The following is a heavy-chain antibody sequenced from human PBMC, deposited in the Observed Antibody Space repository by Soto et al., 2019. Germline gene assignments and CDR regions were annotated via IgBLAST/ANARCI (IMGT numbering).Heavy chain of an antibody. CDR2: INPNSGGT. D-gene: IGHD6-13*01. CDR1: GYTFTDYY. J-gene: IGHJ5*02. Sequence: QVQLVQSGAELKKPGASVKVSCKASGYTFTDYYLHWVRQAPGQGLQWMGWINPNSGGTHYERKFQGRVTMTTDTSINTAYMELTGLTSDDTAVYYCARDILMAAAHGFDPWGQGTLVSVSS. CDR3: ARDILMAAAHGFDP. V-gene: IGHV1-2*02.